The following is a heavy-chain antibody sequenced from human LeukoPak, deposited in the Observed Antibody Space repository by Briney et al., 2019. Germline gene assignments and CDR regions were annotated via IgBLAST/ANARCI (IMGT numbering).Heavy chain of an antibody. D-gene: IGHD1-26*01. V-gene: IGHV4-38-2*02. CDR3: ARGEVGEFDH. CDR2: ISHAGDT. Sequence: PSETLSLTCTVSAYFLSRAYNWGCVRQSPGKGLDWIASISHAGDTYYNPSLKRRVTISGDTSKNPFSLSLGSVTAPDTAGYFCARGEVGEFDHWGQGTLVTVSS. J-gene: IGHJ4*02. CDR1: AYFLSRAYN.